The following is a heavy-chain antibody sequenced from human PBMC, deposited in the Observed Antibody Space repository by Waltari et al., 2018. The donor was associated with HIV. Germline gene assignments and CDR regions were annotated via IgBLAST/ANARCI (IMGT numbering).Heavy chain of an antibody. CDR3: ARQFDY. Sequence: EVHLVETGGGLVKPGGSLRLSCAASGFTFCDYTMMWGRQASGKGLEWVASIGGGGSDIYYADSVKGRFTISRDNGKNSLYLQMNSLRAEDTALYYCARQFDYWGQGTLVTVSS. J-gene: IGHJ4*02. V-gene: IGHV3-21*01. CDR1: GFTFCDYT. CDR2: IGGGGSDI.